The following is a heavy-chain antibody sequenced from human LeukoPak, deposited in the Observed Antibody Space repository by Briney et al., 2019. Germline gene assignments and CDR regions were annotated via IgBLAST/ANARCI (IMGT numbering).Heavy chain of an antibody. V-gene: IGHV1-58*01. CDR2: MVVGSGNR. CDR3: AAVTGYSSAY. CDR1: GFTFTICG. D-gene: IGHD3-9*01. J-gene: IGHJ4*02. Sequence: GASVTVSFTASGFTFTICGEQWVRQARGQGEERIGWMVVGSGNRNYAQKFQERVTITRDMSTSTAYMELSSLRSEDTAVYSCAAVTGYSSAYWGQGTLVTVSS.